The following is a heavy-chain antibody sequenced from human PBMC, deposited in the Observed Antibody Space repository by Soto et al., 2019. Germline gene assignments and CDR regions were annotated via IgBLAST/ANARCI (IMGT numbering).Heavy chain of an antibody. J-gene: IGHJ4*02. CDR3: ARVAVAGTSHFDY. Sequence: SVKVSCKASGVTFSSYAISWVRQAPGQGLEWMGGIIPIFGTANYAQKFQGRVTITADESTSTAYMELSSLRSEDTAVYYCARVAVAGTSHFDYWGQGTLVTVSS. V-gene: IGHV1-69*13. CDR1: GVTFSSYA. D-gene: IGHD6-19*01. CDR2: IIPIFGTA.